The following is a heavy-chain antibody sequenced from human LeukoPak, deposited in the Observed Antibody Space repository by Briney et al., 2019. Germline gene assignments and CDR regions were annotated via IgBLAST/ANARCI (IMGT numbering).Heavy chain of an antibody. D-gene: IGHD3-10*01. CDR1: GGSFSGYY. J-gene: IGHJ6*02. V-gene: IGHV4-34*01. Sequence: SETLSLTCAVYGGSFSGYYWSWIRQPPGKGLEWIGEINHSGSTNYNPSLKSRVTISVDTSKNQFSLKLSSVTAADTAVYYCARGDYGSGSYVFYYYYGMDVWGQGTTVTVSS. CDR3: ARGDYGSGSYVFYYYYGMDV. CDR2: INHSGST.